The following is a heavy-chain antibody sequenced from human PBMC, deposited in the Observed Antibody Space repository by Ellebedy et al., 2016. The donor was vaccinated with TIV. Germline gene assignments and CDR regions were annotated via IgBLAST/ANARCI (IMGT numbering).Heavy chain of an antibody. CDR3: AREDRHYYGAGSFDY. D-gene: IGHD3-10*01. CDR1: GGSLSSDASY. V-gene: IGHV4-61*08. CDR2: IHYSGRT. Sequence: SETLSLXXTVSGGSLSSDASYWTWIRQPPGKGLEWIGFIHYSGRTYYNPSVSPLKSRVTISMDMSKNEFSLELSSVTAADTALYYCAREDRHYYGAGSFDYWGQGTLVTVSS. J-gene: IGHJ4*01.